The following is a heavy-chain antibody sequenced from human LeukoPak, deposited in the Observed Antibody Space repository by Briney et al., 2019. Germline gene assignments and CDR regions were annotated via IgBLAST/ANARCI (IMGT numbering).Heavy chain of an antibody. J-gene: IGHJ4*02. CDR2: IYYSGST. D-gene: IGHD3-3*01. V-gene: IGHV4-39*01. CDR1: GGSISSSSYY. CDR3: ARSYDFWSGYYSRIGFDY. Sequence: SETLSLTCTVSGGSISSSSYYWGWIRQPPGKGLEWIGSIYYSGSTYYNPSLKSRVTISVDTSKNQFSLKLSSVTAADTAVYYCARSYDFWSGYYSRIGFDYWGQGTLVTVSS.